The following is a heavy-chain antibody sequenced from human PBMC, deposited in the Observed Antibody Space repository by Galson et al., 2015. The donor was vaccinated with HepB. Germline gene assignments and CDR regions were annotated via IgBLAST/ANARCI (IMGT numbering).Heavy chain of an antibody. CDR3: AKGDSGSFSGFVQAFDI. CDR1: GFTFSSYG. D-gene: IGHD1-26*01. CDR2: ISYDGSNK. V-gene: IGHV3-30*18. Sequence: SLRLSCAASGFTFSSYGMHWVRQAPGKGLEWVAVISYDGSNKYYADSVKGRFTISRDNSKNTLYLQMNSLRAEDTAVYYCAKGDSGSFSGFVQAFDIWGQGTMVTVSS. J-gene: IGHJ3*02.